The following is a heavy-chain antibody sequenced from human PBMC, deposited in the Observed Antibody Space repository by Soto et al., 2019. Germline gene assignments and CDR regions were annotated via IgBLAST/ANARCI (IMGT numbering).Heavy chain of an antibody. CDR3: TRGQEGVVATH. J-gene: IGHJ4*02. D-gene: IGHD5-12*01. Sequence: QVQLQQWGAGLLKPSETLSLTCAVNGGSFTGYYWSWVRQPPGKGLEWIGEVKDGGVTNYSPSLRSRVTISSDAPKKQFSLKVTSVTAADTAVYYCTRGQEGVVATHWDQGTLVPVSS. CDR2: VKDGGVT. V-gene: IGHV4-34*01. CDR1: GGSFTGYY.